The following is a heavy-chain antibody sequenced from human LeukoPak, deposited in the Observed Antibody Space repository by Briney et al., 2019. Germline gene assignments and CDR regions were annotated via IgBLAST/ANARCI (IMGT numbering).Heavy chain of an antibody. CDR2: INAGNGNT. D-gene: IGHD6-19*01. Sequence: AASVKVSCKASGYTFTSYAMHWVRQAPGQRLEWMGWINAGNGNTKYSQKFQGRVTITRDTSASTAYMELSSLRSEDTAVYYCAKDWGSSGWYNYFDPWGQGTLVTVSS. J-gene: IGHJ5*02. V-gene: IGHV1-3*01. CDR1: GYTFTSYA. CDR3: AKDWGSSGWYNYFDP.